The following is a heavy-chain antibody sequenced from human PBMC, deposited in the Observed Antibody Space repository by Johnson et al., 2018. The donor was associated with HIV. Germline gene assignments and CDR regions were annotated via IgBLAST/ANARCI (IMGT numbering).Heavy chain of an antibody. J-gene: IGHJ3*02. D-gene: IGHD4/OR15-4a*01. CDR3: AKSPGKDHGGNSGGFDI. CDR1: GFTFSSYA. CDR2: ISYDGSNK. V-gene: IGHV3-30*18. Sequence: QMQLVESGEGVVQPGRSLRLSCAASGFTFSSYAMHWVRQAPGKGLEGVAVISYDGSNKFYADSVKGRFTISRDNSKNTVYLQMNSLRVEDTAVYYCAKSPGKDHGGNSGGFDIWGQGTMVTVSS.